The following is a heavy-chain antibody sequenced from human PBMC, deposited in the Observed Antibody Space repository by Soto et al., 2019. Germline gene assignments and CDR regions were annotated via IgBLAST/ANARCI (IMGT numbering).Heavy chain of an antibody. J-gene: IGHJ6*02. CDR2: IIPIFGTA. V-gene: IGHV1-69*12. D-gene: IGHD3-16*01. Sequence: QVQLVQSGAEVKKPGSSVKVSCKASGGTFSSYAISWVRQAPGQGLEWMGGIIPIFGTANYEQKFRGRVTSTATESTSTAYMAMSNMRSEDTSVYYCLRPPVSSARHVMDVWGQGTTVTVSS. CDR3: LRPPVSSARHVMDV. CDR1: GGTFSSYA.